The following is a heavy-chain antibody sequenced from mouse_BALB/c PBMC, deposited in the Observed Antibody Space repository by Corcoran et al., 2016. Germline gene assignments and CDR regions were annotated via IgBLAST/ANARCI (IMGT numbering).Heavy chain of an antibody. CDR1: GFNIKDTY. V-gene: IGHV14-3*02. J-gene: IGHJ4*01. Sequence: EVQLQQSGAELVKPGASVKLSCTASGFNIKDTYMHWVKQRPERGLEWIGRIDPANGNTKYDPKFPGKATITADTSSNTAYLQLSSLTSEDTAVYYCARRWLLQAMDYWGQGTSVTVSS. CDR2: IDPANGNT. CDR3: ARRWLLQAMDY. D-gene: IGHD2-3*01.